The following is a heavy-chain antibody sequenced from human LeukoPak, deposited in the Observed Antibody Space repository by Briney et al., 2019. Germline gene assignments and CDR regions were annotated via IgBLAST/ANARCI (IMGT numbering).Heavy chain of an antibody. V-gene: IGHV3-11*01. D-gene: IGHD1-26*01. CDR2: ITHSGSTI. Sequence: GGSLRLSCAASRFTFSDYYMSWIRQAPGKGLEWVSYITHSGSTISYADSVKGRFTISRDNAKNSLYLQMNSLRAEDTAVYYCARVVGKWEFDYWGQGTTVTVSS. J-gene: IGHJ4*01. CDR3: ARVVGKWEFDY. CDR1: RFTFSDYY.